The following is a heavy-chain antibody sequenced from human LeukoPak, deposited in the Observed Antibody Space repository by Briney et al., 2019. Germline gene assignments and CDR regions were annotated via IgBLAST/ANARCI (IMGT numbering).Heavy chain of an antibody. D-gene: IGHD6-19*01. CDR1: GFTFSSYA. J-gene: IGHJ6*02. Sequence: GGSLRLSCAASGFTFSSYAMHWVPQAPGKGLEWVAVISYDGSNKYYADSVKGRFTISRDNSKNTLYLQMNSLRAEDTAVYYCARGVAVAGTSYYGMDVWGQGTTVTLSS. V-gene: IGHV3-30*04. CDR2: ISYDGSNK. CDR3: ARGVAVAGTSYYGMDV.